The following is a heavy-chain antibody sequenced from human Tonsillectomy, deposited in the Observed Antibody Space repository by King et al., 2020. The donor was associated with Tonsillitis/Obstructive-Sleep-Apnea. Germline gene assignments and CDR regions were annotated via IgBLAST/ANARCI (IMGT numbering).Heavy chain of an antibody. Sequence: QLQESGPGLVKPSETLSLTCTVSGGSISNYYWSWIRQPAGKGLEWIGRIYTSGSTNYNPSLKSRVTMSVDTSKNQFSLKLSSVTAADTAVYYCARTGGQYQLRYFDYWGQGTLVTVSS. D-gene: IGHD2-2*01. CDR1: GGSISNYY. V-gene: IGHV4-4*07. J-gene: IGHJ4*02. CDR3: ARTGGQYQLRYFDY. CDR2: IYTSGST.